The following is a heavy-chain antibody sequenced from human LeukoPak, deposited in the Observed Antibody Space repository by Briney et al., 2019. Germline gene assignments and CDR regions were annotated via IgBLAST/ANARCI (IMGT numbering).Heavy chain of an antibody. Sequence: GESLKISCKGSGYSFTSYWIGWVRQMPGKGLEWMGIIYPGDSDTRYSPSLQGQVTISADKSISPAYLQWSSLKASDTAMYYYARLDDVVTAPNFDYWGQGTLVTVSS. V-gene: IGHV5-51*01. D-gene: IGHD2-21*02. CDR3: ARLDDVVTAPNFDY. J-gene: IGHJ4*02. CDR2: IYPGDSDT. CDR1: GYSFTSYW.